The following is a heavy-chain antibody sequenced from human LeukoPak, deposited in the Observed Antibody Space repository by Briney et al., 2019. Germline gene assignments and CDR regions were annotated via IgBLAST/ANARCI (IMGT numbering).Heavy chain of an antibody. D-gene: IGHD1-26*01. CDR1: GFTFSSDA. CDR3: ARDPLGAFDI. J-gene: IGHJ3*02. Sequence: PGGSLRLSCAASGFTFSSDAMHWVRQAPGKGLEWVAVISYDGSNKYYADSVKGRFTISRDNSKNTLYLQMNSLRAEDTAVYYCARDPLGAFDIWGQGTMVTVSS. CDR2: ISYDGSNK. V-gene: IGHV3-30-3*01.